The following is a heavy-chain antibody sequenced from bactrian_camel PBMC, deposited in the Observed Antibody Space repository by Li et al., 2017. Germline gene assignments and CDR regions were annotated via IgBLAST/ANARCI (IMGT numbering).Heavy chain of an antibody. CDR2: INIVAVT. Sequence: QVQLVESGGGSVQAGGSLRLSCAKSGDYIYSMDWFRQAPGKEREGVASINIVAVTTYAESVKGRFTISKDIAKNTLYLQMNSLTPEDTSMYYCAARRGVCYGAIFRANFGDWGQGTQVTVS. D-gene: IGHD3*01. J-gene: IGHJ4*01. CDR1: GDYIYS. CDR3: AARRGVCYGAIFRANFGD. V-gene: IGHV3S53*01.